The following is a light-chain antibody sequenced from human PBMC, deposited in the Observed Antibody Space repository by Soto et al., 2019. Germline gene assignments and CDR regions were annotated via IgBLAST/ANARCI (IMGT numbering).Light chain of an antibody. CDR1: QSVSSY. V-gene: IGKV3-11*01. CDR3: QQRPSLP. J-gene: IGKJ3*01. CDR2: DAS. Sequence: EIVLTQSPATLSLSPGERATLSCRASQSVSSYLAWYQQKPGQAPRLLIYDASNRATGIPARFSGSGSGTDFTLTITSLEPEDFAVDYWQQRPSLPFGPGTKVDIK.